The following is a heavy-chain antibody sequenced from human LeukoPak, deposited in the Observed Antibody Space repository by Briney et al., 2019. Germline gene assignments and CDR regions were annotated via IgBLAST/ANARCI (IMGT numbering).Heavy chain of an antibody. CDR3: ASRRSPMSPLDY. CDR2: INHSGST. J-gene: IGHJ4*02. CDR1: GGSFSGYY. D-gene: IGHD3-10*02. V-gene: IGHV4-34*01. Sequence: SETLSLTCAVYGGSFSGYYWSWIRQPPGKGLEWIGEINHSGSTNYNPSLKSRVTISVDTSKNQFSLKLSSVTAADTAVYYCASRRSPMSPLDYWGQGTLVTVSS.